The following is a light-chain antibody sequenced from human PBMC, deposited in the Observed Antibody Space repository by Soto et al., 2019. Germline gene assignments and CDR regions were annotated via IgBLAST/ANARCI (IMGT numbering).Light chain of an antibody. V-gene: IGKV3-15*01. Sequence: EMVMTQSPATLSVSPGERATLSCRASQSVRSNLAWYQQKPGQAPRLLIYGASTRATGIPARFSGSGSGTEFTLTISSLQSEDFGVYYCQQYRSWPRTFGQGTKVDIK. CDR3: QQYRSWPRT. J-gene: IGKJ1*01. CDR2: GAS. CDR1: QSVRSN.